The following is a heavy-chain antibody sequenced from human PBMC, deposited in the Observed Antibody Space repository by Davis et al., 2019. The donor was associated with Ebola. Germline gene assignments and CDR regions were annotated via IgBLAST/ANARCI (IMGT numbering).Heavy chain of an antibody. J-gene: IGHJ6*03. V-gene: IGHV3-21*01. Sequence: PGGSLRLSCAASGFTFSSYSMNWVRQAPGKGLEWVSSISSSSSYIYYADSVKGRFTISRDNAKNSLYLQMNSLRAEDTAVYYCAREKYSSYHLYYYYYYMDVWGKGTTVTVSS. CDR3: AREKYSSYHLYYYYYYMDV. CDR1: GFTFSSYS. CDR2: ISSSSSYI. D-gene: IGHD6-6*01.